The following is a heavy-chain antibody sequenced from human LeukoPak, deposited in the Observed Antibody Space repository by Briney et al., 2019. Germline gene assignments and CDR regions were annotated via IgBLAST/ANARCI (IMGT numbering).Heavy chain of an antibody. CDR2: ISGSGGST. CDR3: AKRIQSAMAMGY. Sequence: GGSLRLSCAASGFTFSSYAMSWVRQAPGKGLEWVSAISGSGGSTYYADSVKGRFAISRDNSKNTLYLQMNSLRAEDTAVYYCAKRIQSAMAMGYWGQGTLVTVSS. V-gene: IGHV3-23*01. D-gene: IGHD5-18*01. J-gene: IGHJ4*02. CDR1: GFTFSSYA.